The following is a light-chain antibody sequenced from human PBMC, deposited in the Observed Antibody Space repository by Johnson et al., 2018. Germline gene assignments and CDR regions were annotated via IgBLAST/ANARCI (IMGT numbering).Light chain of an antibody. CDR2: ENN. J-gene: IGLJ1*01. CDR3: GTWDSSLSAGNV. CDR1: SSNIGNNY. Sequence: QSVLTQPPSVSAAPGQKVTISCSGSSSNIGNNYVSWYQQLPGTAPQLLIYENNKRPSGIPDRFSGSKSGTSATLVITGLQTGDEADYYCGTWDSSLSAGNVFGTGTKVTVL. V-gene: IGLV1-51*02.